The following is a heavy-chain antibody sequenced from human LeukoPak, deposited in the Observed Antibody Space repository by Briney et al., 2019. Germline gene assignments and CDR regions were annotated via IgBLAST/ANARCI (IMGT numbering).Heavy chain of an antibody. J-gene: IGHJ6*02. CDR3: VRAGGPHTVDV. CDR1: GFTFSIYW. CDR2: INQNGSAT. V-gene: IGHV3-7*01. Sequence: GGSLLLSCAAAGFTFSIYWMSWGRPAGGKGVEWVANINQNGSATYYVDSVKGRFTISRDNAKNTLFLQMNSLRAEDTAVFYCVRAGGPHTVDVWGQGTTVTVSS. D-gene: IGHD2-8*02.